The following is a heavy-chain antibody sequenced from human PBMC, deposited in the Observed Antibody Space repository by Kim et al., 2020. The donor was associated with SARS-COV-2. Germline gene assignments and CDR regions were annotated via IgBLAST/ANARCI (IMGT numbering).Heavy chain of an antibody. CDR2: IYYSGST. CDR3: ARYYDFWSGYLRPHYYYYGMDV. J-gene: IGHJ6*02. D-gene: IGHD3-3*01. CDR1: SGSISSYY. Sequence: SETLSLTCTVSSGSISSYYWSWIRQPPGKGLEWIGYIYYSGSTNYNPSLKSRVTISVDTSKNQFSLKLSSVTAADTAVYYCARYYDFWSGYLRPHYYYYGMDVWGQGTTVTVSS. V-gene: IGHV4-59*01.